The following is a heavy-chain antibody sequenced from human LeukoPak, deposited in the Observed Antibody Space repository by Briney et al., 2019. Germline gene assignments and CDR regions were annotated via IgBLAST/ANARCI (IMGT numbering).Heavy chain of an antibody. Sequence: GGSLRLSCAASGFTFSSYAMSWVRQAPGKGLEWVSTISNSDGNTYYADSVQGRFTISRDNSKNTLYLQMNSLKTEDTAVYYCTRERGADIDYWGQGTLVTVSS. J-gene: IGHJ4*02. CDR3: TRERGADIDY. D-gene: IGHD1-26*01. CDR2: ISNSDGNT. V-gene: IGHV3-23*01. CDR1: GFTFSSYA.